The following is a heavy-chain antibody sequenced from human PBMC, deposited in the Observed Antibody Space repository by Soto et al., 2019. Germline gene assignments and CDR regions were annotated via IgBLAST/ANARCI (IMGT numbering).Heavy chain of an antibody. J-gene: IGHJ4*02. CDR3: AQNPYYKITSVYHPFDY. CDR2: ISYDGRNK. CDR1: GLTFSSYG. D-gene: IGHD3-10*01. V-gene: IGHV3-30*18. Sequence: SLRLSCAASGLTFSSYGMHWVRQAPGRGLEWVAGISYDGRNKYYVDSVKGRFTISRDNSKNTLDLQMNSLRVEDTAVFYCAQNPYYKITSVYHPFDYGGQGARVT.